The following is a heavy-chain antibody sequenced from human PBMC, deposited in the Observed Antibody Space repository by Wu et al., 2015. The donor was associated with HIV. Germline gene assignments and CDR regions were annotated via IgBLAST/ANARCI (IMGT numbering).Heavy chain of an antibody. D-gene: IGHD3-3*01. Sequence: QVQLVQSGAEVKKPGSSVKVSCKASGGTFSSYAISWVRQAPGQGLEWMGGIIPIFGTANYAQKFQGRVTITADESTSTAYMELSSLRSEDTAVYYCARGSSRGDFWSGYHYYYYYYMDVWGKGTTVTVSS. CDR2: IIPIFGTA. J-gene: IGHJ6*03. CDR1: GGTFSSYA. CDR3: ARGSSRGDFWSGYHYYYYYYMDV. V-gene: IGHV1-69*12.